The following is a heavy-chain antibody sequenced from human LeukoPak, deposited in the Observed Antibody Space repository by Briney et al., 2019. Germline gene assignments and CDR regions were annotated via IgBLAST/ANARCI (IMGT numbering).Heavy chain of an antibody. CDR2: ISSSGNTI. CDR1: EFTFTSYE. CDR3: ARGPSIAARYDAFDI. J-gene: IGHJ3*02. Sequence: GGSLRLSCAASEFTFTSYELNWVRQAPGKGLEWVSYISSSGNTISYADSVKGRFTISRDNAKNSLYLQVISLRAEDTAVYYCARGPSIAARYDAFDIWGQGTMVTVPS. V-gene: IGHV3-48*03. D-gene: IGHD6-6*01.